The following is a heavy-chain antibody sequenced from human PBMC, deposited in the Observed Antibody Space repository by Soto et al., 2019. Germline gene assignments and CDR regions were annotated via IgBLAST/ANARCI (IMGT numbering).Heavy chain of an antibody. CDR2: IYYSGST. J-gene: IGHJ4*02. CDR1: GGSISSGGYY. D-gene: IGHD5-18*01. Sequence: QVQLQESGPGLVKPSQTLSLTCTVSGGSISSGGYYWSWIRQHPGKGLEWIGYIYYSGSTYYNPSLKSRVTISVDTSKNRFSLKLSSVTAADTAVYYCARTSSDTAYFDYWGQGTLVTVSS. CDR3: ARTSSDTAYFDY. V-gene: IGHV4-31*03.